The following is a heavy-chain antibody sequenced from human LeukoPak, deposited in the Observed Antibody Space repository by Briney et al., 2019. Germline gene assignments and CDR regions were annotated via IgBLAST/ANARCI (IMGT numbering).Heavy chain of an antibody. V-gene: IGHV3-21*01. Sequence: AGGSLRLSCAASGFTFSNYNMNWVRQAPGKGLEWVSSISSSSSYIYYADSVKGRFTISRDNSKNTLYLQMNSLRAEDTAVYYCAKDGYNWNYACDYWGQGTLVTVSS. CDR1: GFTFSNYN. CDR3: AKDGYNWNYACDY. J-gene: IGHJ4*02. D-gene: IGHD1-7*01. CDR2: ISSSSSYI.